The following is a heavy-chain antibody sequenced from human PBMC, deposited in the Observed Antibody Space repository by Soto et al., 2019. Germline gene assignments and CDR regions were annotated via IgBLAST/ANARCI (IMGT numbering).Heavy chain of an antibody. CDR2: ISGSGGST. V-gene: IGHV3-23*01. CDR3: AKDHSRLSSYYYGMDV. D-gene: IGHD6-25*01. CDR1: GFTFSSYA. J-gene: IGHJ6*02. Sequence: EVQLLESGGGLVQPGGSLRLSCAASGFTFSSYAMSWVRQAPGKGLEWVSAISGSGGSTYYADSVKGRFTISRDNSKNTLYLQMNSLRAEDTAVYYCAKDHSRLSSYYYGMDVWGQGTTVTVSS.